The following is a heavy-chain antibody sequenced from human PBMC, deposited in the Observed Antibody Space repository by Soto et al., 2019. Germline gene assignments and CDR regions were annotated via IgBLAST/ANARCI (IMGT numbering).Heavy chain of an antibody. D-gene: IGHD2-8*01. Sequence: GGSLRLSCAASGFSFSGSWMNWVRQAPGKGLEWVANIKQDGSETYYGDSVKGRFTISRDNAKNSLYLQMYSLRAEDTAVYYCARDRGYCIKGVCYLLFDYWGQGTLVTVSS. CDR2: IKQDGSET. CDR1: GFSFSGSW. J-gene: IGHJ4*02. CDR3: ARDRGYCIKGVCYLLFDY. V-gene: IGHV3-7*05.